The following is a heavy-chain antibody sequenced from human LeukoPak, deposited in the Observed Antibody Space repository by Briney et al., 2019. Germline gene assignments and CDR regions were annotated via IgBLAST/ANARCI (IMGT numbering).Heavy chain of an antibody. Sequence: TSSETLSLTCTVPGGSISSYYWSWIRQPPGKGLEWIGYIYYSGSTYYNPSLKSRVTISVHTSKNHFSLKVFSVTAADTAMYYCARGYRGYNYGLPYFYMDVWGKGTMVTISS. CDR3: ARGYRGYNYGLPYFYMDV. CDR2: IYYSGST. D-gene: IGHD5-18*01. CDR1: GGSISSYY. J-gene: IGHJ6*03. V-gene: IGHV4-59*01.